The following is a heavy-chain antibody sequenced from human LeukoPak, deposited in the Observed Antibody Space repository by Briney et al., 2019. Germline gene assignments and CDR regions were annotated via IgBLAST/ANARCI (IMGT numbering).Heavy chain of an antibody. Sequence: KFQGRVTITRDTSASTAYMELSSLRSDDTAVYYCARDYCSSTSCLFDYWGQGTLVTVSS. CDR3: ARDYCSSTSCLFDY. D-gene: IGHD2-2*01. V-gene: IGHV1-3*01. J-gene: IGHJ4*02.